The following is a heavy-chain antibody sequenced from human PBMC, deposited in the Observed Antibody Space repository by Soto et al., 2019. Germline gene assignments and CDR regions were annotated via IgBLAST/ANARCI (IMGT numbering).Heavy chain of an antibody. CDR2: IYPGDSDT. CDR3: ASLKDYDSSGYEYFQH. CDR1: GYSFTSYW. Sequence: GESLKISCKGSGYSFTSYWIGWVRQMPGKGLEWMGIIYPGDSDTRYSPSFQGQVTISADKSISTAYRQWSILKASDTAMYYCASLKDYDSSGYEYFQHWGQGTLVTVSS. D-gene: IGHD3-22*01. V-gene: IGHV5-51*01. J-gene: IGHJ1*01.